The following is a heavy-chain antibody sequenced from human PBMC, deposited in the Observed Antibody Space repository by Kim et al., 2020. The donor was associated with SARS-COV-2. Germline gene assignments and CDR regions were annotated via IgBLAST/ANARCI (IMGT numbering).Heavy chain of an antibody. Sequence: ASVKVSCKASGYTFTGYYMHWVRQAPGQGLEWMGRINPNSGGTNYAQKFQGRVTMTRDTSISTAYMELSRLRSDDTAVYYCARSDGYSRGIDYWGQGTLVTVSS. CDR2: INPNSGGT. V-gene: IGHV1-2*06. D-gene: IGHD6-13*01. J-gene: IGHJ4*02. CDR1: GYTFTGYY. CDR3: ARSDGYSRGIDY.